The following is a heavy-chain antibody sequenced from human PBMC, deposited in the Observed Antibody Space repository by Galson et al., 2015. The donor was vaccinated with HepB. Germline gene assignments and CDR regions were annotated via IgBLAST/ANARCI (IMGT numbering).Heavy chain of an antibody. CDR3: ARGSSSGWWGRYYYYGMDV. CDR1: GFTFSSYD. CDR2: IGTAGDP. V-gene: IGHV3-13*05. Sequence: SLRLSCAASGFTFSSYDMHWVRQATGKGLEWVSAIGTAGDPYYPGSVKGRFTISRENAKNSLYLQMNSLRAGDTAVYYCARGSSSGWWGRYYYYGMDVWGQGTTVTVSS. D-gene: IGHD6-19*01. J-gene: IGHJ6*02.